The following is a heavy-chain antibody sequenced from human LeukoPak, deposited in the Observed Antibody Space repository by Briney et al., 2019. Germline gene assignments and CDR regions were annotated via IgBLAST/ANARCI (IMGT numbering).Heavy chain of an antibody. J-gene: IGHJ2*01. CDR3: ARGQDYGGNSDYWYFDL. V-gene: IGHV4-39*07. CDR2: IYYSGST. Sequence: SETLSLTCTVSGGSIISSSYFWGWIRQPPGKGLEWIGSIYYSGSTNCNTSLQSRVAISVDTSKNQISLKLSSVTAADTAVYYCARGQDYGGNSDYWYFDLWGRGTLVTVSS. CDR1: GGSIISSSYF. D-gene: IGHD4-23*01.